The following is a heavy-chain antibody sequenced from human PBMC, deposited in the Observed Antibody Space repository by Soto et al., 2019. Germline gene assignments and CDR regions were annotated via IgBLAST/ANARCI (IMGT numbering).Heavy chain of an antibody. V-gene: IGHV1-69*05. CDR3: ASSGSYSSPYYYYGMDV. CDR1: GGTFSSYD. CDR2: IIPIFGTA. J-gene: IGHJ6*02. Sequence: AAVKVSCEDSGGTFSSYDISLVRQAPGQGLEWMGGIIPIFGTANYAQKFQGRVTMTRDTSTSTVYMELSSLRSEDTAVYYCASSGSYSSPYYYYGMDVWGQGTTVTVSS. D-gene: IGHD1-26*01.